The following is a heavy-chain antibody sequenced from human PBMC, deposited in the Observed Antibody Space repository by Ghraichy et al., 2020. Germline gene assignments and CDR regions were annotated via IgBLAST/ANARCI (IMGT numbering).Heavy chain of an antibody. CDR3: TREEEVHDY. J-gene: IGHJ4*02. V-gene: IGHV3-49*04. CDR1: GFTFGDYA. CDR2: IRSKAYGGTT. Sequence: GGSLRLSCTASGFTFGDYAMSWVRQAPGKGLEWVGFIRSKAYGGTTEYAASVKGRFTISRDDSKSIAYLQMNSLKTEDTAVYYCTREEEVHDYWGQGTLVTVSS.